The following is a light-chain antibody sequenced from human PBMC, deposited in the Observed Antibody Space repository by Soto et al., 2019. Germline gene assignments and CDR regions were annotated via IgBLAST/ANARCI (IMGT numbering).Light chain of an antibody. CDR3: QQYYNWPRT. Sequence: EIGLTQSPCTLSLSPGERATLSCRASQSVSSSYLAWYQQKPGQAPRLLIYGASSRATGILDRFSGSGSGTDFTLTISRLEPEDFAVYYCQQYYNWPRTFGQGTRLEIK. CDR1: QSVSSSY. J-gene: IGKJ5*01. CDR2: GAS. V-gene: IGKV3-20*01.